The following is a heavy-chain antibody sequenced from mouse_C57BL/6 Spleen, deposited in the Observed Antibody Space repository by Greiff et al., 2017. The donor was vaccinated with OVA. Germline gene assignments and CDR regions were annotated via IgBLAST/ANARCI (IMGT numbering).Heavy chain of an antibody. CDR1: GYTFTDHT. V-gene: IGHV1-78*01. D-gene: IGHD2-2*01. J-gene: IGHJ4*01. CDR3: ARETSGYGDYYAMDY. CDR2: IYPRDGST. Sequence: QVQLQQSDAELVKPGASVKISCKVSGYTFTDHTIHWMKQRPEQGLEWIGSIYPRDGSTKYNEKFKGKATLTADKSSSTAYMQRNSLTSEDSAVYFCARETSGYGDYYAMDYWGQGTSVTVAS.